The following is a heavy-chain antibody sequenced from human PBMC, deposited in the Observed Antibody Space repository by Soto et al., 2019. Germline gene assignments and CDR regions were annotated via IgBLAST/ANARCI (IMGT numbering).Heavy chain of an antibody. J-gene: IGHJ6*02. Sequence: QVQLVQSGAEVKKPGASVKVSCKVSGHSFTGHYMRWVRQAPGQGLEWMGWINPNSGDTDYSRKFQGRVTMTRDTSIKTVYLELSSRRSDDTAVYYCARAQIGFLDWLTDNYYYGLDVWGQGTTVTVSS. D-gene: IGHD3-3*02. CDR2: INPNSGDT. CDR1: GHSFTGHY. V-gene: IGHV1-2*02. CDR3: ARAQIGFLDWLTDNYYYGLDV.